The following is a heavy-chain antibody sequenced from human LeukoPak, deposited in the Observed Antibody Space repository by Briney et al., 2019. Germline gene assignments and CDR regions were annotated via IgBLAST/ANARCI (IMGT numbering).Heavy chain of an antibody. CDR2: IYYSGST. CDR1: GGSISSYY. V-gene: IGHV4-59*08. CDR3: ARHGRKDAFDI. Sequence: PSETLSLTCTVSGGSISSYYWSWIRQPPGKGLEWIGYIYYSGSTNYNPSLKSRVTISVDTSKNQFSLKLSSVTAADTAVYYCARHGRKDAFDIWGQGTMVTVSS. J-gene: IGHJ3*02. D-gene: IGHD3/OR15-3a*01.